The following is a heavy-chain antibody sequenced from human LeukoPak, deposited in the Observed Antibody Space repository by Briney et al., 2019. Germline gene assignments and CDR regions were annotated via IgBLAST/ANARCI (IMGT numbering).Heavy chain of an antibody. D-gene: IGHD1-26*01. J-gene: IGHJ6*03. CDR2: ISWNSGSI. V-gene: IGHV3-9*01. Sequence: GGSLRLSCIASGFVFSRDNMNWVRRAPGKGLEWVSGISWNSGSIGYADSVKGRFTISRDNAKNSLYLQMNSLRAEDTALYYCAKDGWDIVGATTRYYYYYMDVWGKGTTVTVSS. CDR1: GFVFSRDN. CDR3: AKDGWDIVGATTRYYYYYMDV.